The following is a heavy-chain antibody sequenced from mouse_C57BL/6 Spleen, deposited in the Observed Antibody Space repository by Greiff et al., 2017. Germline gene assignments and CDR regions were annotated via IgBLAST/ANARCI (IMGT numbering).Heavy chain of an antibody. CDR2: IDPETGGT. Sequence: VKLMESGAELVRPGASVTLSCKASGYTFTDYEMHWVKQTPVHGLEWIGAIDPETGGTAYNQKFKGKAILTADKSSSTAYMELRSLTSEDSAVYYCTRYGPYFDYWGQGTTLTVSS. V-gene: IGHV1-15*01. J-gene: IGHJ2*01. CDR1: GYTFTDYE. CDR3: TRYGPYFDY. D-gene: IGHD1-1*02.